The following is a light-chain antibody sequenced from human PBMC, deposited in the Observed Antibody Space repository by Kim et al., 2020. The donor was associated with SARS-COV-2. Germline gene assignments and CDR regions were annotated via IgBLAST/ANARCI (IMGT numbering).Light chain of an antibody. J-gene: IGKJ2*01. V-gene: IGKV3-20*01. CDR1: QSLHSTY. CDR2: ATS. CDR3: QQYDNSLYT. Sequence: LSLGESVTRSCRATQSLHSTYFAWYEQRPGQPPSLLIYATSTRAKGIPDMFSGSGSGTDFTHTLSRLEPEYFAVYSCQQYDNSLYTFGQEPNLEI.